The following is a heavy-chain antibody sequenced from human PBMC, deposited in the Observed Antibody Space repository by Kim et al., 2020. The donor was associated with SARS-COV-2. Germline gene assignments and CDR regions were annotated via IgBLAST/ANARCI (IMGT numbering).Heavy chain of an antibody. Sequence: SETLSLTCTVSGGSIGGSISSDYWTWIRQSAGKGLEWIGRISASGSTTFNPSLKSRITMSVDTSRNQFSLTLRSVTAADTAVYYCASRGSYRITWYDYWGQGTLVTVSS. D-gene: IGHD6-13*01. CDR1: GGSIGGSISSDY. J-gene: IGHJ4*02. CDR3: ASRGSYRITWYDY. CDR2: ISASGST. V-gene: IGHV4-4*07.